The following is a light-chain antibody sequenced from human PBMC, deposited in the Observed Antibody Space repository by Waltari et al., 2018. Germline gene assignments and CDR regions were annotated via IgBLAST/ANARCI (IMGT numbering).Light chain of an antibody. CDR1: QSVRTW. Sequence: DIQMTQSPSTLSASVGDRVTITCRASQSVRTWLAWFQQKPGNAPKLLIYKASSLESGVPSRFSGSGSGTDFTLTISSLQPDDFATYYCQQCHSYSFGQGTKVEI. V-gene: IGKV1-5*03. CDR2: KAS. J-gene: IGKJ2*01. CDR3: QQCHSYS.